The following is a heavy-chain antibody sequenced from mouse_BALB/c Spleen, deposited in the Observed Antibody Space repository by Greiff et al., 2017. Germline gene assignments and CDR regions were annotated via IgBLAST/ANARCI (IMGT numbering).Heavy chain of an antibody. J-gene: IGHJ3*01. CDR1: GFTFSSFG. D-gene: IGHD3-2*01. Sequence: EVHLVESGGGLVQPGGSRKLSCAASGFTFSSFGMHWVRQAPEKGLEWVAYISSGSSTIYYADTVKGRFTISRDNPKNTLFLQMTSLRSEDTAMYYCTREKDSSGYWFAYWGQGTLVTVSA. CDR2: ISSGSSTI. V-gene: IGHV5-17*02. CDR3: TREKDSSGYWFAY.